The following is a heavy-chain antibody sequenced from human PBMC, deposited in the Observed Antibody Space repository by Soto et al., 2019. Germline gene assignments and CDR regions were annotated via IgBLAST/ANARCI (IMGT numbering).Heavy chain of an antibody. CDR3: ARPYCGTNSCHNWFDS. CDR2: INPKSGGI. CDR1: GYICTDYD. V-gene: IGHV1-2*02. D-gene: IGHD2-2*01. J-gene: IGHJ5*01. Sequence: GASVKVSCKASGYICTDYDVNGVLQSPLQGLEWMGWINPKSGGIKYAQKFQGRVTMTTDTFITTAYMELSGLRSDDTAVYYCARPYCGTNSCHNWFDSWGQGTLVTVSS.